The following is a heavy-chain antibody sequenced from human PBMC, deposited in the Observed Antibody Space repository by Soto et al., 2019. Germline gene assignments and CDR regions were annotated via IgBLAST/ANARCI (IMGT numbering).Heavy chain of an antibody. J-gene: IGHJ5*02. CDR2: INPNSGAT. D-gene: IGHD6-13*01. CDR1: GYTFTGYF. Sequence: QVQLVQSGAEVKKPGASVKVSCKAFGYTFTGYFIHWVRQAPRQGLECMGWINPNSGATNYAQKFQGRDTLTSDTSISTAYMELSTLTSDDTAVYYCARAAASSYFDPWGQGTLVTVSS. V-gene: IGHV1-2*02. CDR3: ARAAASSYFDP.